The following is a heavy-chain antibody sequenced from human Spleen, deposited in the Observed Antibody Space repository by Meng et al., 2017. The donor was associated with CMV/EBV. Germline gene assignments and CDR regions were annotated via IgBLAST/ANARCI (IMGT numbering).Heavy chain of an antibody. Sequence: ASVKVSRKASSYTFTRYGICSVRQAPGQGLEWMGWISAYNGNTNYAQKLQGRVTMTTDTSTRTAYMELRSLRSDDTAVYYCARDPSTAYCSSTSCYTVPYYYSMDVWGQGTTVTVSS. D-gene: IGHD2-2*02. CDR1: SYTFTRYG. V-gene: IGHV1-18*01. J-gene: IGHJ6*02. CDR2: ISAYNGNT. CDR3: ARDPSTAYCSSTSCYTVPYYYSMDV.